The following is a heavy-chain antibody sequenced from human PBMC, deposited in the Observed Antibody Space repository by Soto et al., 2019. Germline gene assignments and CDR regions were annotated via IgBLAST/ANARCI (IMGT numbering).Heavy chain of an antibody. CDR1: GYIFPSCT. V-gene: IGHV1-18*01. D-gene: IGHD4-17*01. CDR3: ATANHGDNDY. Sequence: QVQLVQSGAEVKKPGASVKVSCKAPGYIFPSCTISWVRQAPGQGLEWMGWISAYNGNIKDAQKFQGRFTMTTDTSTSTAYMELRSLTSDDTAMYYCATANHGDNDYWDQGTLVTVSS. J-gene: IGHJ4*02. CDR2: ISAYNGNI.